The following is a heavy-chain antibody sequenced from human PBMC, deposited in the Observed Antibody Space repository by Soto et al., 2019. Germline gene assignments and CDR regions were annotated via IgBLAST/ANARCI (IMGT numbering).Heavy chain of an antibody. CDR2: IYYSGST. V-gene: IGHV4-39*01. CDR3: ARRTPNCGGDCDAFDI. Sequence: QLQLQESGPGLVKPSETLSLTCTVSGGSISSSIYYWGWIRQPPGKGLEWIGSIYYSGSTYYNPSLKSRVTISVDTSKNQFSLKLSSVTAADTAVYYCARRTPNCGGDCDAFDIWGQGTMVTVSS. D-gene: IGHD2-21*02. CDR1: GGSISSSIYY. J-gene: IGHJ3*02.